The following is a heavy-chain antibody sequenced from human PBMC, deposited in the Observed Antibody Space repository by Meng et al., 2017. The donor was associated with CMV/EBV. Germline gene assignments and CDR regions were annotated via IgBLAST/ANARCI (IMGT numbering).Heavy chain of an antibody. J-gene: IGHJ6*02. D-gene: IGHD5-24*01. CDR1: GYTFTGYY. V-gene: IGHV1-2*02. Sequence: ASVKVSCKASGYTFTGYYMHWVRQAPGQGLEWMGWINPNSGGTNYAQKFQGRVTMTRDTSISTAYMELSRLRSEDTAVYYCASRLQPYYGMDVWGQGTTVTVSS. CDR3: ASRLQPYYGMDV. CDR2: INPNSGGT.